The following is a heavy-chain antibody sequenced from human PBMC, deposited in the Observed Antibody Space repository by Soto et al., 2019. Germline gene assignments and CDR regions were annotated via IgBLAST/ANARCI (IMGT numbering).Heavy chain of an antibody. CDR3: ARLSSAVYYYYMDV. J-gene: IGHJ6*03. Sequence: SETLSLTCTVSGGSISSGGYYWGWIRQHPGKGLEWIGSIYYSGSTYYNPPLKSRVTISVDTSKNQFSLKLSSVTAADTAVYYCARLSSAVYYYYMDVWGKGTTVTVSS. V-gene: IGHV4-39*01. CDR1: GGSISSGGYY. CDR2: IYYSGST. D-gene: IGHD6-25*01.